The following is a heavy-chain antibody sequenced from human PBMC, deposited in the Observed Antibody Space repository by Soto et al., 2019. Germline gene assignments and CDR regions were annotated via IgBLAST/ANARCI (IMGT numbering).Heavy chain of an antibody. D-gene: IGHD3-16*01. V-gene: IGHV1-46*03. CDR2: INPSSGSA. Sequence: QVQLVQSGAEVKKPGASVKLSCKASGYTFTTYYIHWVRQAPGQGLEWMGIINPSSGSAGYAQKFQDSVTMTRDTPTSTFYMELSSLRSEDTPVYYCATGNDLRYYYSGLDVWGQGTTVTVS. CDR3: ATGNDLRYYYSGLDV. J-gene: IGHJ6*02. CDR1: GYTFTTYY.